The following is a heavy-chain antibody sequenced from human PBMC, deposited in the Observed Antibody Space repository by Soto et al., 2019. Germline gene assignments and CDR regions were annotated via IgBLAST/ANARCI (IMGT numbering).Heavy chain of an antibody. CDR3: ARDQGDHDYVWGSHDY. CDR1: GYTFTSYD. J-gene: IGHJ4*02. V-gene: IGHV1-18*01. D-gene: IGHD3-16*01. Sequence: VASVKVSCKASGYTFTSYDINWVRQATGQGLEWMGWISAYNGNTNYAQKLQGRVTMTTDTSTSTAYMELRSLRSDDTAVYYCARDQGDHDYVWGSHDYWGQGTLLNVSS. CDR2: ISAYNGNT.